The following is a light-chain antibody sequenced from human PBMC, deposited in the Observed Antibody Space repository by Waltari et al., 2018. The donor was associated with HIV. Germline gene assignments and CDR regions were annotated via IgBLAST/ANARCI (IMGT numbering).Light chain of an antibody. CDR3: QRYNDVPVI. J-gene: IGKJ5*01. CDR1: QEIGVY. Sequence: DIQMTQFPSSLSASVGDRVTITCRASQEIGVYFGWYQQKGGKPPKLLIYATSNLQSGVPSRFRCDGTVTDFTLTISSLQPEDVGTYYCQRYNDVPVIFGQGTRLEIK. V-gene: IGKV1-27*01. CDR2: ATS.